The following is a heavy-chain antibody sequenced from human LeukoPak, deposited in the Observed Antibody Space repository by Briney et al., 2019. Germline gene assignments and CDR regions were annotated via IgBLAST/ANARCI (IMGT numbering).Heavy chain of an antibody. CDR1: GFTFDDYA. D-gene: IGHD5-12*01. Sequence: GGSLRLSCAASGFTFDDYAMHWVRQAPGKGLEWVSGISWNSGSIGYADSVKGRFTISRDNAKNSLYLQMNSLRAEDMALYYCAKDNGYSGYGYFDYWGQGTLVTVSS. CDR2: ISWNSGSI. V-gene: IGHV3-9*03. J-gene: IGHJ4*02. CDR3: AKDNGYSGYGYFDY.